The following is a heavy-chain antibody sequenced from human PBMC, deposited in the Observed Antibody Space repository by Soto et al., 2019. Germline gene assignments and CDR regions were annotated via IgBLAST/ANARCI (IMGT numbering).Heavy chain of an antibody. CDR2: IIPIFGTA. CDR3: ARALYCTSTSCNIAVSVLGMDV. D-gene: IGHD2-2*01. J-gene: IGHJ6*02. Sequence: QVQLVQSGAEVKKPGSSVKVSCKASGGTFSSYAISWVRQAPGQGLEWMGGIIPIFGTANYAQKFQGRVTITADESTSTAYMELSSLRAEDTAVYYCARALYCTSTSCNIAVSVLGMDVWGQGTTVTVSS. V-gene: IGHV1-69*01. CDR1: GGTFSSYA.